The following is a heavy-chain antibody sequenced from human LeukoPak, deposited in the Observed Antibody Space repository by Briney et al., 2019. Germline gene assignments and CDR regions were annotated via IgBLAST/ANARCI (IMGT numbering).Heavy chain of an antibody. CDR2: ISGSGGST. J-gene: IGHJ4*02. D-gene: IGHD3-22*01. CDR3: AKGRAYYYDSREGTFDY. CDR1: GFTFSSYA. V-gene: IGHV3-23*01. Sequence: PGGSLRLSCAASGFTFSSYAMSWVRQAPGKGLEWVSAISGSGGSTYYADSVKGRFTISRDNSKNTLYLQMNSLRAEDTAVYYCAKGRAYYYDSREGTFDYWGQGTLVTVSS.